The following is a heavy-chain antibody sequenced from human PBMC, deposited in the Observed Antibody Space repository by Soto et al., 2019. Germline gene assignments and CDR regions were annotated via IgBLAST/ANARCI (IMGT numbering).Heavy chain of an antibody. D-gene: IGHD3-22*01. CDR1: GGSISSGGYY. V-gene: IGHV4-31*03. CDR2: IYYSGST. CDR3: ARGDDSSGYPYYFDY. J-gene: IGHJ4*02. Sequence: SETLSLTCTVSGGSISSGGYYWSWIRQHPGKGLEWIGYIYYSGSTYYNSSLKSRVTISVDTSKNQFSLKLSSVTAADTAVYYCARGDDSSGYPYYFDYWGQGTLVTVSS.